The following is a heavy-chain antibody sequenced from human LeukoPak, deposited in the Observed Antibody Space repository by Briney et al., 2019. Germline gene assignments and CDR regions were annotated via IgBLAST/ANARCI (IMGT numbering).Heavy chain of an antibody. CDR1: GYTFTGYY. CDR2: INTNSGDT. V-gene: IGHV1-2*02. D-gene: IGHD5-12*01. J-gene: IGHJ4*02. Sequence: ASVKVSCKASGYTFTGYYMHWVRQAPGQGLEWMGWINTNSGDTNYAQKFQGRVTMTRDTSINTAYMEMSRLRSADTAIYYCARMRLSETSAYEERFFPYWGQGTLVTVSS. CDR3: ARMRLSETSAYEERFFPY.